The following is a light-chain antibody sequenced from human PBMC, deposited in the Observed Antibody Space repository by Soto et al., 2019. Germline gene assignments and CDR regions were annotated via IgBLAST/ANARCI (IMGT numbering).Light chain of an antibody. CDR1: QTVRSSS. J-gene: IGKJ2*01. Sequence: EIVLTQSPGTLSVSPGQRATLSCRASQTVRSSSLAWYQQKAGQAPRLLIYGASGRATGIPDKFSGSGSGTDFTLTISRLEPEDFAVYYCQQYGSSPYTFGQGTKLEI. CDR2: GAS. CDR3: QQYGSSPYT. V-gene: IGKV3-20*01.